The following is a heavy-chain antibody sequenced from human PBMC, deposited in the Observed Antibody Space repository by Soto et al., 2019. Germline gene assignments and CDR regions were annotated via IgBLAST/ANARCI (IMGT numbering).Heavy chain of an antibody. CDR2: INHSGST. CDR1: GGSFSGYY. V-gene: IGHV4-34*01. D-gene: IGHD2-2*01. J-gene: IGHJ4*02. Sequence: PSETLSLTCAVYGGSFSGYYWSWIRQPPGKGLEWIGEINHSGSTNYNPSIKSRVTISVDTSKNQFSLKLSSVTAADTAVYYCARGPPRYQLLKTPRLNYFDYWGQGTLVTVSS. CDR3: ARGPPRYQLLKTPRLNYFDY.